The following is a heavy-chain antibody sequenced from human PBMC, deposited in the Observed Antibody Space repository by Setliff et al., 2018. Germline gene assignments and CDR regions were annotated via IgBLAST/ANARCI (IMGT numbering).Heavy chain of an antibody. CDR1: GYTFECFG. D-gene: IGHD3-10*01. Sequence: SVKVSCKASGYTFECFGISWVRQAPGQGLEWMGWISGHNGKTNIAQKFQGRLTMTTDTTTAYMELWSLTSDDTAIYFCAKEPALSLTESIRRSYYDYALDVWGQGTTVTVSS. CDR3: AKEPALSLTESIRRSYYDYALDV. CDR2: ISGHNGKT. J-gene: IGHJ6*02. V-gene: IGHV1-18*01.